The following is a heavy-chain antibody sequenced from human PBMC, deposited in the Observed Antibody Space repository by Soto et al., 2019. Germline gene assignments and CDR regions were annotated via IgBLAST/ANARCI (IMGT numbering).Heavy chain of an antibody. D-gene: IGHD2-8*01. CDR3: ARADLGYCTNGVCPIFDY. J-gene: IGHJ4*02. CDR1: GGSISSGGYS. CDR2: IYHSGST. V-gene: IGHV4-30-2*01. Sequence: SETLSLTCAVSGGSISSGGYSWSWIRQPPGKGLEWIGYIYHSGSTYYNPSLKSRVTISVDRSKNQFSLKLSSVAAADTAVYYCARADLGYCTNGVCPIFDYWGQGTLVTV.